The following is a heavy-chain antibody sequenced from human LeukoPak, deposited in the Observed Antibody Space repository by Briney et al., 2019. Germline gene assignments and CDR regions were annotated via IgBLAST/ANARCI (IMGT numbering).Heavy chain of an antibody. Sequence: PGGSLRLSCAASGFTVSNNYMSWVRQAPGKGLEWVSVIHSGGTTNYADSVQGRFTISRDNSKTTVYLHMNSLRAEDTAVYYCAKEPLLIAVAGNVGFDYWGQGTLVTVSS. D-gene: IGHD6-19*01. CDR2: IHSGGTT. J-gene: IGHJ4*02. CDR1: GFTVSNNY. CDR3: AKEPLLIAVAGNVGFDY. V-gene: IGHV3-53*01.